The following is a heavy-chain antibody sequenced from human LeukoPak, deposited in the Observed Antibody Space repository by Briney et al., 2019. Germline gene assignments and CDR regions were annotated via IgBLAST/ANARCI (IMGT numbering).Heavy chain of an antibody. D-gene: IGHD2-21*02. J-gene: IGHJ4*02. Sequence: GGSLRLSCASSGFTFSAYSLSWVRQAPGKGLEWVAKIKKDGSEKDYVDSVKGRFTISRDNAKGSVYLQLDSLRAEDTAVYYCARGFQSGDSPVWGQGTLVTVSS. CDR1: GFTFSAYS. V-gene: IGHV3-7*01. CDR2: IKKDGSEK. CDR3: ARGFQSGDSPV.